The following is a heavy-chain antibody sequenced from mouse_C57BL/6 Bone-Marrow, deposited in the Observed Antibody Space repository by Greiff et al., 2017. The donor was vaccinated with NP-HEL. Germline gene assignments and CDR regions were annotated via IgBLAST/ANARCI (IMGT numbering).Heavy chain of an antibody. Sequence: EVQGVESGGGLAKPGGSLKLSCAASGFTFSDDGMHWVRQAPEKGLEWVAYISSGSSTIYYAATVKGRFNISSDNAKITLFLQMTSLRSEDTAMYYCAKKDGFAYWGQGTLVTVAA. CDR3: AKKDGFAY. CDR1: GFTFSDDG. V-gene: IGHV5-17*01. CDR2: ISSGSSTI. J-gene: IGHJ3*01. D-gene: IGHD1-2*01.